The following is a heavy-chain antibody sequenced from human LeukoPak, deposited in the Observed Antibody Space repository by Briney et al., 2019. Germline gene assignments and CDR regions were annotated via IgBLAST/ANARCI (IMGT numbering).Heavy chain of an antibody. V-gene: IGHV4-59*01. J-gene: IGHJ4*02. D-gene: IGHD2-2*01. Sequence: SETLSLTCTVSGGSISSYYWSWIRQPPGKGLEWIGYIYYSGSTNYNPSLKSRITISVDTSKNQFSLKLSSVTAADTAVYYCARVGYCSSTSRYRTAYFDYWGQGTLVTVSS. CDR3: ARVGYCSSTSRYRTAYFDY. CDR2: IYYSGST. CDR1: GGSISSYY.